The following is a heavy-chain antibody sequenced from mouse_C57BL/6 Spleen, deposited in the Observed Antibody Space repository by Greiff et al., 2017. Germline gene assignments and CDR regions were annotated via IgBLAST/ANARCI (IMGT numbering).Heavy chain of an antibody. Sequence: QVQLKESGAELVKPGASVKLSCKASGYTFTEYTIHWVKQRSGQGLEWIGWFYPGSGSIKYNETFKDKATLTADKSSSTVYMELRRLTSEDSAVYVCARHEEGYGSRGAMDYGGQGTSVTVSS. V-gene: IGHV1-62-2*01. CDR3: ARHEEGYGSRGAMDY. J-gene: IGHJ4*01. CDR2: FYPGSGSI. D-gene: IGHD1-1*01. CDR1: GYTFTEYT.